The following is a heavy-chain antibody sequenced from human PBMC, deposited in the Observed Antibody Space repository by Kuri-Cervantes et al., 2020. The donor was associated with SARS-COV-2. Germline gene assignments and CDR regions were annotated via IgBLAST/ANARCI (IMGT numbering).Heavy chain of an antibody. CDR3: AKDRREYSSSADDAFDI. J-gene: IGHJ3*02. Sequence: GGSLRLSCAASGFTFNSYAMHWVRQAPGKGLEWISGISWNSGSIGYADSVKGRFTISRDNAKNSLYLQMNSLRAEDTALYYCAKDRREYSSSADDAFDIWGQGTMVTVSS. CDR2: ISWNSGSI. CDR1: GFTFNSYA. V-gene: IGHV3-9*01. D-gene: IGHD6-6*01.